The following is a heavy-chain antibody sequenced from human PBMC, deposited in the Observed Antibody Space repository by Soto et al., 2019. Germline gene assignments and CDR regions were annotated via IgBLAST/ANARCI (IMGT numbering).Heavy chain of an antibody. CDR1: GGSISSGGYY. CDR2: IYYSGST. CDR3: ARSEGSPLGWFDP. V-gene: IGHV4-31*03. J-gene: IGHJ5*02. Sequence: QVQLQESGPGLVKPSQTLSLTCTVSGGSISSGGYYWSWIRQHPGKGLEWIGYIYYSGSTYYNPSVKSRFTISVATSKYQFSLRLSSVAAADTAVYYCARSEGSPLGWFDPWGQGTLVTVSS.